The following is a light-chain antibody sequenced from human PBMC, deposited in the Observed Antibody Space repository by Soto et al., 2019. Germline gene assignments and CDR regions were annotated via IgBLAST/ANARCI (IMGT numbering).Light chain of an antibody. V-gene: IGKV1-13*02. CDR3: QQFSVYPLT. J-gene: IGKJ4*01. CDR2: DAS. CDR1: QGISSA. Sequence: AIQLTQSPSSLSASVGDRVTITCRASQGISSALAWYQQKPGRAPMLLIYDASTLQIGVPSRFSGSGSGTDFTLTISSLQPEDFATYYCQQFSVYPLTFGGGTKVDIK.